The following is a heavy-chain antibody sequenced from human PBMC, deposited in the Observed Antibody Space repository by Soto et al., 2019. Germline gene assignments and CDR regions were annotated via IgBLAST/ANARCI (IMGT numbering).Heavy chain of an antibody. Sequence: VESGGGSVQPGGSLRLSCAASGFSINNFEVNWVRQAPGEGLQWIAYLSTSGGTIYYADSVKGRFIISRDDANNSAQLQMNSLRTEDTAVYYCARARRMFPAAAKSFGLDVWGQGTTVTVTS. D-gene: IGHD3-10*02. CDR1: GFSINNFE. V-gene: IGHV3-48*03. J-gene: IGHJ6*02. CDR3: ARARRMFPAAAKSFGLDV. CDR2: LSTSGGTI.